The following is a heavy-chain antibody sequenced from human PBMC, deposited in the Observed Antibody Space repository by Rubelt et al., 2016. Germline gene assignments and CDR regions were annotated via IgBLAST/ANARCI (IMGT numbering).Heavy chain of an antibody. Sequence: QLQLQESGPGLVKPSETLSLTCTVSAGSISRSTSYWGWIRQAPGKGLEWIGSIDYSGSSYYNPSLKSRVPISVDSSKNQFSLKWSSVTASDTAVYYCAREGGSGYDSGFDIWGQGTMVTVSS. CDR2: IDYSGSS. J-gene: IGHJ3*02. CDR3: AREGGSGYDSGFDI. CDR1: AGSISRSTSY. D-gene: IGHD5-12*01. V-gene: IGHV4-39*02.